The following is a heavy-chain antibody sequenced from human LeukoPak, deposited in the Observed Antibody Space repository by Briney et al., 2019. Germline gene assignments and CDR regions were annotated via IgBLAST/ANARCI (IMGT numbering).Heavy chain of an antibody. D-gene: IGHD2-15*01. CDR1: GFTFSNYG. CDR3: ARDSGYCSGGSCYFGYFDY. V-gene: IGHV3-30-3*01. J-gene: IGHJ4*02. Sequence: GGSLRLSCGVSGFTFSNYGMHWVRQAPGKGLEWVAVISYDGSNKYYADSVKGRFTISRDNSKNTLYLQMNSLRAEDTAVYYCARDSGYCSGGSCYFGYFDYWGQGTLVTVSS. CDR2: ISYDGSNK.